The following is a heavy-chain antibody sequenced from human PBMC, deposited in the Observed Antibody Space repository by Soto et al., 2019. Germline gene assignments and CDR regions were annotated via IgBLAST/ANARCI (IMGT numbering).Heavy chain of an antibody. V-gene: IGHV3-74*01. CDR3: VRGWTMEQYPGSD. CDR1: GFRLSSCW. J-gene: IGHJ4*02. CDR2: INADGNVT. Sequence: GGSLRLSCAASGFRLSSCWMHWVRQAPGEGLIWVSRINADGNVTNYADSVKGRFTISRDNAKNTLFLEMKNLRVDDSAMYYCVRGWTMEQYPGSDWGQGTLVTVSS. D-gene: IGHD1-1*01.